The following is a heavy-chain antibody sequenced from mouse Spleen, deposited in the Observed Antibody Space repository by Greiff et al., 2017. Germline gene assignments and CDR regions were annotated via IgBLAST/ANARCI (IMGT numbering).Heavy chain of an antibody. V-gene: IGHV5-17*01. Sequence: EVQLQESGGGLVKPGGSLKLSCAASGFTFSDYGMHWVRQAPEKGLEWVAYISSGSSTIYYADTVKGRFTISRDNAKNTLFLQMTSLRSEDTAMYYCARSWDYFDYWGQGTTLTVSS. CDR2: ISSGSSTI. CDR1: GFTFSDYG. D-gene: IGHD4-1*01. J-gene: IGHJ2*01. CDR3: ARSWDYFDY.